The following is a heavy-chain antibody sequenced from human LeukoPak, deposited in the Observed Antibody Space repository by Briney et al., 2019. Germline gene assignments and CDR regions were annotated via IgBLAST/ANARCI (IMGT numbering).Heavy chain of an antibody. V-gene: IGHV2-70*11. CDR2: IDWDDDK. Sequence: ESGPTLVNPTETLTLTCTVSGFSLSNARMGVSWIRQPPGKALEWLARIDWDDDKYYSTSLKTRLTISKDTSKNQVVLTMTNMDPVDTATYYCARISQGDTHDAFDIWGQGTMVTVSS. CDR1: GFSLSNARMG. CDR3: ARISQGDTHDAFDI. D-gene: IGHD3-10*01. J-gene: IGHJ3*02.